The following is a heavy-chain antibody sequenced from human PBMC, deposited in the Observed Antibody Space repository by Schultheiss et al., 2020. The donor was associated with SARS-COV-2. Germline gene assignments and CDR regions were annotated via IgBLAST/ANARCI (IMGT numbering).Heavy chain of an antibody. D-gene: IGHD4-17*01. Sequence: GESLKISCAASGFTFSSYGMHWVRQAPGKGLEWVAVISYDGSNKYYADSVKGRFTISRDNTKNSLYLQMNSLRAEDTAVYYCARVLVYTVTISWLIDPWGQGTLVTVSS. CDR1: GFTFSSYG. V-gene: IGHV3-30*03. CDR3: ARVLVYTVTISWLIDP. CDR2: ISYDGSNK. J-gene: IGHJ5*02.